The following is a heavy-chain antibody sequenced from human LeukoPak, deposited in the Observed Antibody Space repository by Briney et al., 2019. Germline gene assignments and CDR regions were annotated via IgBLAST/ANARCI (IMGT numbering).Heavy chain of an antibody. CDR1: GGSISSSSYY. Sequence: PSETLSLTCTVSGGSISSSSYYWGWIRQPPGKGLEWIGSIYYSGSTYYNPSLKSRVTISVDTSKNQFSLKLSSVTAADTAVYYCAKVRVSPYDAFDIWGQGTMVTVSS. CDR2: IYYSGST. V-gene: IGHV4-39*01. J-gene: IGHJ3*02. D-gene: IGHD3-10*01. CDR3: AKVRVSPYDAFDI.